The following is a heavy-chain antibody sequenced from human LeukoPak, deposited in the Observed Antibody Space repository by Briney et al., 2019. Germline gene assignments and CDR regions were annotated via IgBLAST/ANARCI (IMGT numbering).Heavy chain of an antibody. CDR3: ARVSHGKYFDY. CDR2: ISSSSSYI. V-gene: IGHV3-21*01. J-gene: IGHJ4*02. Sequence: GGSLRLSCAASGFTFSSYSMNWVRQAPGKGLEWVSSISSSSSYIYYADSVKGQFTISRDNAKNSLYLQMISLRAEDTAVYYCARVSHGKYFDYWGQGTLVTVSS. CDR1: GFTFSSYS.